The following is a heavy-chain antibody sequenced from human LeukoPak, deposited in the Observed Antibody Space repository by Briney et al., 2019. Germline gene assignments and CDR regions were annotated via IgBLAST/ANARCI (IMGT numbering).Heavy chain of an antibody. V-gene: IGHV3-30-3*01. J-gene: IGHJ4*02. Sequence: GGSLRLSCAASGFTFSSYAMHWVRQAPGKGLEWVAVISYDGSNKYYADSVKGRFTISRDNSMNTLYLQMNSLRAEDTAVYYCARDRLVSQNLFDYWGQGTLVTVSS. CDR2: ISYDGSNK. CDR1: GFTFSSYA. D-gene: IGHD6-19*01. CDR3: ARDRLVSQNLFDY.